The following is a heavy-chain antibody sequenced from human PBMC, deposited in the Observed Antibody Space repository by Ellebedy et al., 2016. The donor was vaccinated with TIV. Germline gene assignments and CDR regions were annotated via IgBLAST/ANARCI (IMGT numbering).Heavy chain of an antibody. Sequence: AASVKVSCKASGYTFTNYAMNWVRQAPGQRLEWMGRINTKTGNPTYAQGFTGRFVFSLDTSVSATYLEITTLEADDTAVYYCAKDLSLETGGVGECWGQGTLVTVSS. CDR3: AKDLSLETGGVGEC. D-gene: IGHD3-3*01. J-gene: IGHJ4*02. V-gene: IGHV7-4-1*02. CDR1: GYTFTNYA. CDR2: INTKTGNP.